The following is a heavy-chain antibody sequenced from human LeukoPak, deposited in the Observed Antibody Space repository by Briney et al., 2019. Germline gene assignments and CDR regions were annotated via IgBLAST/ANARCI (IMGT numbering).Heavy chain of an antibody. CDR1: GFTFRTYS. CDR2: ISGSSSHI. J-gene: IGHJ4*02. V-gene: IGHV3-21*01. CDR3: ASFDY. Sequence: GGSLRLSCAASGFTFRTYSMNWVRQAPGKGLEWVSSISGSSSHIYYADSVKGRFTISRDNAKNSLYLQMSSLRAEDTAVYYCASFDYWGQGTLVTVSS.